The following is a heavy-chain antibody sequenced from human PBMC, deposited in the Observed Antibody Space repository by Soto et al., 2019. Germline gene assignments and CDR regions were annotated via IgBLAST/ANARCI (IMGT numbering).Heavy chain of an antibody. J-gene: IGHJ5*02. CDR3: ARHSSGWYGWFDP. CDR1: GFTFSNYV. V-gene: IGHV3-23*01. D-gene: IGHD6-19*01. Sequence: EVQLLESGGGLVQPGGSLRLSCAASGFTFSNYVMTWVRQAPGKGLEWVSVISSSGGSTYYADSVKGRFTISRDNYKSTLYLQMNSLRAEDTAIYYCARHSSGWYGWFDPWGQGTLVTVSS. CDR2: ISSSGGST.